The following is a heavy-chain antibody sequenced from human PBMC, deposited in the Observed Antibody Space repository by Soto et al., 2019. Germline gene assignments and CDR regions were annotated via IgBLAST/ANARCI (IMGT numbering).Heavy chain of an antibody. D-gene: IGHD4-17*01. CDR2: IYHSGST. CDR3: AKDWTTVTTTYFDY. V-gene: IGHV4-38-2*02. CDR1: GYSISSGYY. Sequence: SETMSLTCAVSGYSISSGYYWAWIRHPPGKGLEWIGTIYHSGSTFHNPSLKSRVTISVDTSKNQFSLRLSSVTAADTAVYYCAKDWTTVTTTYFDYWGQGTLVTVSS. J-gene: IGHJ4*02.